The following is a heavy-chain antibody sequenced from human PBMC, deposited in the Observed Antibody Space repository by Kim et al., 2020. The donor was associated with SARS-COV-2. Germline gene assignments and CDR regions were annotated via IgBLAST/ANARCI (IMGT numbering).Heavy chain of an antibody. Sequence: SETLSLTCAVYGGSFSGYYWSWIRQPPGKGLEWIGEINHSGSTNYNPSLKSRVTISVDTSKNQFSLKLSSVTAADTAVYYCARGPGLLWFGELLYHYGMDVWGQGTPVTVSS. D-gene: IGHD3-10*01. J-gene: IGHJ6*02. CDR1: GGSFSGYY. CDR2: INHSGST. CDR3: ARGPGLLWFGELLYHYGMDV. V-gene: IGHV4-34*01.